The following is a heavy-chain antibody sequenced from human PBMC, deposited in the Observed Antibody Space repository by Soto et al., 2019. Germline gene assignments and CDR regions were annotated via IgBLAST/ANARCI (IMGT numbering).Heavy chain of an antibody. Sequence: ASVKVSCKASGYTFTSYYMHWVRQAPGQGLEWMGIINPSGGSTSYAQKFQGRVTMTRDTSMSTVYMELSSLRSEDTAAYYCARGSRYYDSSGRIDYWGQGTLVTVSS. CDR3: ARGSRYYDSSGRIDY. J-gene: IGHJ4*02. D-gene: IGHD3-22*01. CDR1: GYTFTSYY. V-gene: IGHV1-46*01. CDR2: INPSGGST.